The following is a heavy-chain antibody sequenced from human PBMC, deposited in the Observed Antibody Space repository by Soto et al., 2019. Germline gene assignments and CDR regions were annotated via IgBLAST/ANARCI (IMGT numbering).Heavy chain of an antibody. V-gene: IGHV4-59*01. CDR2: IYYSGST. Sequence: KPSETLSLTCTVSGGSISSYYWRWIRQPPGKGLEWIGYIYYSGSTNYNPSLKSRVTISVDTSKNQFSLKLSSVTAADTAVYYCARAYDFWSCYYPTPRYYNAMDVRGQGTTVTVSS. D-gene: IGHD3-3*01. J-gene: IGHJ6*02. CDR1: GGSISSYY. CDR3: ARAYDFWSCYYPTPRYYNAMDV.